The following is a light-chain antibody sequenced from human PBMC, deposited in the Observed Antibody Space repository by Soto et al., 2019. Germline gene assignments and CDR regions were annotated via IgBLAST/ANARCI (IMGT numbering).Light chain of an antibody. J-gene: IGKJ3*01. CDR3: QQSYSTPS. CDR2: AAS. Sequence: DIQMTQSPSSLSASVGDRVTITCRASQSISSYLNWYQQKPGKATTLLIYAASSLQSGVPSRFSGSGSGTEFTLTISSLQPEDFATYYCQQSYSTPSFGPGTKVDIK. CDR1: QSISSY. V-gene: IGKV1-39*01.